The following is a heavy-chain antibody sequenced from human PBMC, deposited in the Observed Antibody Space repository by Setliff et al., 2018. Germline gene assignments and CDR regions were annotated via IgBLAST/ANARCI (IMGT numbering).Heavy chain of an antibody. CDR3: ARGGGYSSGGSFHNGPFDN. V-gene: IGHV4-30-2*05. Sequence: SETMSPTCAVSGGSISRVYASCSWVRQPPGKGLEWIGYIYHAESTYYNPAHECRVTISIDKTNKQFSLELGSLTAADTALYFCARGGGYSSGGSFHNGPFDNWGQGMLVTVSS. CDR2: IYHAEST. CDR1: GGSISRVYAS. J-gene: IGHJ4*01. D-gene: IGHD3-10*01.